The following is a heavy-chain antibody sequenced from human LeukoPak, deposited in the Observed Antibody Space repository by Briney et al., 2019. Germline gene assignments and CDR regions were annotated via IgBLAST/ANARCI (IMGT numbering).Heavy chain of an antibody. CDR3: ARGSVWSGYLNWFDP. V-gene: IGHV4-34*01. CDR1: GGSFSGYY. CDR2: INHSGST. D-gene: IGHD3-3*01. Sequence: PSETLSLTCAVYGGSFSGYYWSWIRQPPGKGLEWIGEINHSGSTNYNPSLKSRVTISVDTSKNQFSLKLSSVTAADTAVYYCARGSVWSGYLNWFDPWGQGTLVTVSS. J-gene: IGHJ5*02.